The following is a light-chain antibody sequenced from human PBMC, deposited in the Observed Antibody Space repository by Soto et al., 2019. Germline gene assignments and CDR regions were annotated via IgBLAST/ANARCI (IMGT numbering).Light chain of an antibody. CDR2: RTS. Sequence: DIQMTQSPSTLSVSVGDRVTITCRASQSFSTWLAWYQQKPGKAPKLLIYRTSTLKNGVQSTFSGSGSGTEFTLTITSLQPDDFATYYCQEYSRYPYTFGQGTKLEIK. V-gene: IGKV1-5*03. CDR1: QSFSTW. J-gene: IGKJ2*01. CDR3: QEYSRYPYT.